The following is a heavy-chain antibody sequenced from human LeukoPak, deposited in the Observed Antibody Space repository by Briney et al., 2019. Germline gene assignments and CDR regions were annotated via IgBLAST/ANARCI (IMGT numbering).Heavy chain of an antibody. CDR3: AREIATSGGNSRALDY. D-gene: IGHD4-23*01. CDR1: SCSISGSY. CDR2: IYYSGST. V-gene: IGHV4-59*01. J-gene: IGHJ4*02. Sequence: SETLSLTCTVSSCSISGSYWSWIRQPPGKGLEWLGYIYYSGSTNYNPSLKNRVTISVDTSKHQFSVKLSSVTAADTAVYYCAREIATSGGNSRALDYGGQGTRVTVSS.